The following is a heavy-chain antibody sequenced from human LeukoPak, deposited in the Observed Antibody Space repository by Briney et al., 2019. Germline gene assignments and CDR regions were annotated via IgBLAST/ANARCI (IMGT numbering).Heavy chain of an antibody. CDR2: IIPILGIA. CDR3: ARDLRGIAAAGTGY. D-gene: IGHD6-13*01. J-gene: IGHJ4*02. Sequence: ASVKVSCKASGGTFSSYAISWVRQAPGQGLEWMGRIIPILGIANYAQKFQGRVTITADKSTSTAYMELSSLRSEDTAVYYCARDLRGIAAAGTGYWGQGTLVTVSS. CDR1: GGTFSSYA. V-gene: IGHV1-69*04.